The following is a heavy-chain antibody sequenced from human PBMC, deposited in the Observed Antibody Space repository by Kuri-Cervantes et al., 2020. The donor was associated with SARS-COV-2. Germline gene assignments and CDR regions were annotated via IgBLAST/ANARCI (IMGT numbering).Heavy chain of an antibody. CDR2: FSGAVGP. D-gene: IGHD3-3*01. CDR1: GFSVSCNE. V-gene: IGHV3-66*04. Sequence: GESLKISCAASGFSVSCNEMTWVRQAPGKGLKWVSSFSGAVGPSYADSRKGRFTISRDNAKSSLYLQMNSLRAEDTAVYYCARRNDFWSGAYFDYWGQGTLVTVSS. CDR3: ARRNDFWSGAYFDY. J-gene: IGHJ4*02.